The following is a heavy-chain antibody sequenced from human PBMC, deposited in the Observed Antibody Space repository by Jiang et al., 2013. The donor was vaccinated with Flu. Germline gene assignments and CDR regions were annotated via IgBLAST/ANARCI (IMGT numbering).Heavy chain of an antibody. CDR3: ATDSTCDSSGYCYYYYGMDV. D-gene: IGHD3-22*01. J-gene: IGHJ6*02. V-gene: IGHV1-24*01. Sequence: GETIYAQKFQGRVTMTEDTSTDTAYMELSSLRSEDTAVYYCATDSTCDSSGYCYYYYGMDVWGQGTTVTVSS. CDR2: GET.